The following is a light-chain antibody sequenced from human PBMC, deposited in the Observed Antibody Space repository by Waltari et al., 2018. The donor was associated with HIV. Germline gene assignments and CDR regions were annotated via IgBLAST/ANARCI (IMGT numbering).Light chain of an antibody. J-gene: IGLJ2*01. CDR1: NHKSKN. CDR3: QVWDSTTDEGV. CDR2: DDS. Sequence: SYVLTQPPSVSVAPGQTATITCGGNNHKSKNVHWYRQRPGQAPTLVVYDDSARPSGIPERFSGSHSENTATLTISRVEAGDEADYYCQVWDSTTDEGVFGGGTKLAVL. V-gene: IGLV3-21*02.